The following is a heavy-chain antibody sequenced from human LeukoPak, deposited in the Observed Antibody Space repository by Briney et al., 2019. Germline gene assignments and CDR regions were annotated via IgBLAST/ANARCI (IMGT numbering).Heavy chain of an antibody. D-gene: IGHD2/OR15-2a*01. J-gene: IGHJ5*02. V-gene: IGHV4-4*02. CDR2: MYDSGRT. CDR1: GGSISSSNW. CDR3: ARDLSVEGT. Sequence: SETLSLTCAVSGGSISSSNWWRWVRQPPGKGLEWIGYMYDSGRTNYNPSLKSRVTISVDKSKNQSSLKLSSVTAADTAVYYCARDLSVEGTWGQGTLVTVSS.